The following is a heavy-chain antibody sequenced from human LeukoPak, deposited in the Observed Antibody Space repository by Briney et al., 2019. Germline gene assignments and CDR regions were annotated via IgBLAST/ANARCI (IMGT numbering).Heavy chain of an antibody. CDR1: GYTFTSYD. Sequence: ASVRVSCKASGYTFTSYDFNWVRQAPGQGPEWIGWMNPNSGTTGYAQKFQGRVTMTRDTSISTAYMDLSSLRSEDTAVYYCASAPLSGSYLPVLLNWGQGTLVTVSS. V-gene: IGHV1-8*01. J-gene: IGHJ4*02. CDR3: ASAPLSGSYLPVLLN. D-gene: IGHD1-26*01. CDR2: MNPNSGTT.